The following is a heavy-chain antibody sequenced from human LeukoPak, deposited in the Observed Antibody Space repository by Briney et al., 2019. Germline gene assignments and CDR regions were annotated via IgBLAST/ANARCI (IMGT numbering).Heavy chain of an antibody. CDR1: GYSISSGYY. Sequence: SETLSLTCAVSGYSISSGYYWGWIRQPPGKGLEWIGSIYHSGSTYYNPSLKSRVTISVDTSKNQFSLKLSSVTAADTVVYYCARHITFGGVIVLFDYWGQGTLVTVSS. V-gene: IGHV4-38-2*01. CDR3: ARHITFGGVIVLFDY. J-gene: IGHJ4*02. D-gene: IGHD3-16*02. CDR2: IYHSGST.